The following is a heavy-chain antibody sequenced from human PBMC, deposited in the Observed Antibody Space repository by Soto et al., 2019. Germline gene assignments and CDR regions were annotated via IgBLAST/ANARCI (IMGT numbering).Heavy chain of an antibody. CDR1: GYTFTSYD. J-gene: IGHJ3*02. Sequence: ASVKVSCKASGYTFTSYDINWVRQATGQGLEWMGWMNPNSGNTGYAQKFQGRVTMTRNTSISTAYMELSSLRSDDTAVYYCARGVIEYRSSSSAFDIWGQGTMVTVSS. D-gene: IGHD6-6*01. V-gene: IGHV1-8*01. CDR2: MNPNSGNT. CDR3: ARGVIEYRSSSSAFDI.